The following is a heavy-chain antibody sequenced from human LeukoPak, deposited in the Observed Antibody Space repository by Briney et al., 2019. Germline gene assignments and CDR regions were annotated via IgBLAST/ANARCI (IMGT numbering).Heavy chain of an antibody. D-gene: IGHD5-12*01. CDR1: GFTFSSYA. CDR2: ISYDGSNK. J-gene: IGHJ4*02. CDR3: AKDGDIVATMGFFFDY. Sequence: GRSLRLSCAASGFTFSSYAMHWVRQAPGKGLEWVAVISYDGSNKYYADSVKGRFTISRDNSKNTLYLQMNSLRAEDTAVYYCAKDGDIVATMGFFFDYWGQGTLVTVSS. V-gene: IGHV3-30*04.